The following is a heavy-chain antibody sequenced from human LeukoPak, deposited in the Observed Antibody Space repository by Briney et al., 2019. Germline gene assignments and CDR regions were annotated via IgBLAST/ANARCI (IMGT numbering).Heavy chain of an antibody. Sequence: GGSLRLSCAASGFTFSSYAMSWVRQAPGKGLEWVSAISGSGGSTYYADSVKGRFTISRDNSKNTLYLQMNSLRAEDTAVYYCARDSSYGDAPFDYWGQGTLVTVSS. CDR2: ISGSGGST. CDR3: ARDSSYGDAPFDY. D-gene: IGHD4-17*01. J-gene: IGHJ4*02. CDR1: GFTFSSYA. V-gene: IGHV3-23*01.